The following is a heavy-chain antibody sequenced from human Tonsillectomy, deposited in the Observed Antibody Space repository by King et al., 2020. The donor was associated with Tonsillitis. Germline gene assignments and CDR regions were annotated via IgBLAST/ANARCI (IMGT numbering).Heavy chain of an antibody. CDR1: GGSFSGYY. D-gene: IGHD5-18*01. J-gene: IGHJ4*02. Sequence: QVQLQQWGAGLLKPSETLSLTCAVYGGSFSGYYWSWIRQPPGKGLEWIGEINHSGSTNYNPSLKSRVTISVDTSKNQFSLRLSSVTAADTAVYYCARAGGIQFWLRDLKEIFDYWGQGTLVTVSS. CDR3: ARAGGIQFWLRDLKEIFDY. V-gene: IGHV4-34*01. CDR2: INHSGST.